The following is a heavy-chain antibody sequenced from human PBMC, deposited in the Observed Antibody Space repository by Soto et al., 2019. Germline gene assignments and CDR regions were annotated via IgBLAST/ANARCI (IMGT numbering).Heavy chain of an antibody. CDR3: ARHIPRRQEHLAHYYYYYMDV. J-gene: IGHJ6*03. V-gene: IGHV4-59*08. CDR1: GGSISSYY. CDR2: IYYSGST. D-gene: IGHD1-1*01. Sequence: SETLSLTCTVSGGSISSYYWSWIRQPPGKGLEWIGYIYYSGSTNYNPSLKSRVTISVDTSKNQFSLKLSSVTAADTAVYYCARHIPRRQEHLAHYYYYYMDVWGKGTTVTVSS.